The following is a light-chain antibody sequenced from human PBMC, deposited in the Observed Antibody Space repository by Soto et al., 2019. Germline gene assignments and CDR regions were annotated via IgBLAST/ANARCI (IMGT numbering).Light chain of an antibody. J-gene: IGLJ3*02. V-gene: IGLV2-23*02. Sequence: QSALTQPASESGSPGQSITISCTGTSSDVGTYNLVSWYQQYPGKAPKVMIYEVSKRPSGVSDRFSGSKSDNTASLTISGLQTEDEADYYCRSSAGSGTWLFGGGTKVTVL. CDR2: EVS. CDR1: SSDVGTYNL. CDR3: RSSAGSGTWL.